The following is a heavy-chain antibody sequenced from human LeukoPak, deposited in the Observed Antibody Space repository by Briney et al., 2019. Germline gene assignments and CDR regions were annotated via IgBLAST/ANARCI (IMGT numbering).Heavy chain of an antibody. Sequence: GGSLRLSCAASGFSFSTYAMNWVRQAPGKGLEWVSTISGGGGSTYYADSVKGRFTISRDNSKNTLYLQVNSLRAEDTAVYYCAKGGKWDVTPFDYWGQGTLVTVSS. CDR2: ISGGGGST. V-gene: IGHV3-23*01. J-gene: IGHJ4*02. D-gene: IGHD1-26*01. CDR1: GFSFSTYA. CDR3: AKGGKWDVTPFDY.